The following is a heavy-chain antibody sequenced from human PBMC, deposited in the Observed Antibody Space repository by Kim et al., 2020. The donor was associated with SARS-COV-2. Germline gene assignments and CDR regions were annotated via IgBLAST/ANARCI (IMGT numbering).Heavy chain of an antibody. V-gene: IGHV4-34*01. CDR3: ARGVTVPRGYSGYAPWRHAFDI. D-gene: IGHD5-12*01. CDR2: INHSGST. CDR1: GGSFSGYY. J-gene: IGHJ3*02. Sequence: SETLSLTCAVYGGSFSGYYWSWIRQPPGKGLEWIGEINHSGSTNYNPSLKSRVTISVDTSKNQFSLKLSSVTAADTAVYYCARGVTVPRGYSGYAPWRHAFDIWGQGTMVTVSS.